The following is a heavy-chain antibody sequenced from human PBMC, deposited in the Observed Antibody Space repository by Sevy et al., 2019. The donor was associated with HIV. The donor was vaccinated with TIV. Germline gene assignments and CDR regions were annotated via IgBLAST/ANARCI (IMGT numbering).Heavy chain of an antibody. CDR3: ERDSSWNYDSYFYCMDV. D-gene: IGHD1-7*01. CDR1: GFSFSGYN. J-gene: IGHJ6*02. CDR2: LSSSTSTI. V-gene: IGHV3-48*02. Sequence: GGSLRLSCAASGFSFSGYNMNWVRQAPGKGLEWVSYLSSSTSTIHYADSVKGRFTISRDNAKNSLFLQMNSLRDEDTAEYYCERDSSWNYDSYFYCMDVWGQGTMVTVSS.